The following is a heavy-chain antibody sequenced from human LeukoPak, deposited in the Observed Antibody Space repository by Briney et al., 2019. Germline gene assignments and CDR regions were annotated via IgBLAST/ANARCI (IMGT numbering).Heavy chain of an antibody. CDR3: AKEAPLIGGLDP. Sequence: GGSLRLSCAASGFTFSSYSMNWVRQAPGKGLGWVSSISSSSSYIYYADSVKGRFTISRDNSKNTLYLQMNSLRAEDTAVYYCAKEAPLIGGLDPWGQGTLVTVSS. V-gene: IGHV3-21*01. CDR2: ISSSSSYI. D-gene: IGHD2/OR15-2a*01. CDR1: GFTFSSYS. J-gene: IGHJ5*02.